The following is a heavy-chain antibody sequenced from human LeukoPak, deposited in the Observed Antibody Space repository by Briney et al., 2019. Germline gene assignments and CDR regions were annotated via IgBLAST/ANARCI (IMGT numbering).Heavy chain of an antibody. CDR2: IYYSGST. J-gene: IGHJ5*02. D-gene: IGHD3-3*01. CDR3: ARIGYDFWSGYPNWFDP. V-gene: IGHV4-39*07. Sequence: SEALSLTCTVSGGSISSSSYYWGWIRQPPGKGLEWIGSIYYSGSTYYNPSLKSRVTISVDTSKNQFSLKLSSVTAADTAVYYCARIGYDFWSGYPNWFDPWGQGTLVTVSS. CDR1: GGSISSSSYY.